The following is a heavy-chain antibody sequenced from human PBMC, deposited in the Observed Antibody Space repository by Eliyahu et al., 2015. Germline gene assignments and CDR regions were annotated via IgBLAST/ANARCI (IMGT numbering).Heavy chain of an antibody. CDR3: AHRSYSSSSFCFDP. Sequence: QITLKESGPTLVKPTQTLTLTXAFSXFSXNTGGVGVGWIRQPPGXALEWLALIYWDXDKRYSPSLKSRLTITKDTSKNQVVLTMTNMDPVDTATYYCAHRSYSSSSFCFDPWGQGTLVTVSS. CDR1: XFSXNTGGVG. CDR2: IYWDXDK. J-gene: IGHJ5*02. D-gene: IGHD6-6*01. V-gene: IGHV2-5*02.